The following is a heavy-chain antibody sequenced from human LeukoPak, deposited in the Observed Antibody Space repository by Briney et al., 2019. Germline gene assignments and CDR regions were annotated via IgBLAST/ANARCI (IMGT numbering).Heavy chain of an antibody. CDR3: ARKCSGGSCYFDY. CDR2: IYYSGST. V-gene: IGHV4-59*01. CDR1: GGSISSYY. D-gene: IGHD2-15*01. J-gene: IGHJ4*02. Sequence: SETLSLTCTVSGGSISSYYWSWIRQPPGKGLEWIGYIYYSGSTNYNPSLKSRVTISVDTSKNQFSLKLSSVTAADTAVYYCARKCSGGSCYFDYWGQGTLVTVSS.